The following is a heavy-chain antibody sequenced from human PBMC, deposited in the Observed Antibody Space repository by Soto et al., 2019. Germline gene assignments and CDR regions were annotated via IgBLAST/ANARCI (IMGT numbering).Heavy chain of an antibody. CDR3: ARVTTSHYYGTYV. Sequence: QVQLVESGGGVVQPGRSLRLSCAASGFTFSSYGMHWVRQAPGKGLEWVAVIWYDGSNKYYADSVKGRFTIPRANSKNPLSLQMNGLTAEHTTVYYCARVTTSHYYGTYVWGQGTTVTVSS. D-gene: IGHD3-22*01. CDR1: GFTFSSYG. CDR2: IWYDGSNK. V-gene: IGHV3-33*01. J-gene: IGHJ6*02.